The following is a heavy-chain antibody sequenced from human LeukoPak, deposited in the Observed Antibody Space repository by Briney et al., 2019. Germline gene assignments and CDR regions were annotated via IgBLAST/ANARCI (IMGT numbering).Heavy chain of an antibody. CDR1: GYSISSGYY. CDR2: IYHSGST. CDR3: AIRLRDYDYHYYMDV. Sequence: SETLSLTCAVSGYSISSGYYWGWIRQPPGKGLEWIGSIYHSGSTYYNPSLKSRVTISVDTSKNQFSLKLSSVTAADTAVYYCAIRLRDYDYHYYMDVWGKGTTVTVSS. J-gene: IGHJ6*03. V-gene: IGHV4-38-2*01. D-gene: IGHD4/OR15-4a*01.